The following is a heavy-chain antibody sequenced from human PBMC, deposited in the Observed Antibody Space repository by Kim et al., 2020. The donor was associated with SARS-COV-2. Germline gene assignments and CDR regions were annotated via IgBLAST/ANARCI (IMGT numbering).Heavy chain of an antibody. CDR2: IYYSGST. J-gene: IGHJ5*02. CDR1: GGSISSGDYY. D-gene: IGHD6-19*01. CDR3: ARGSSGWYWANNWFDP. V-gene: IGHV4-30-4*01. Sequence: SETLSLTCTVSGGSISSGDYYWSWIRQPPGKGLEWIGYIYYSGSTYYNPSLKSRVTISVDTSKNQFSLKLSSVTAADTAVYYWARGSSGWYWANNWFDPWGQGTLVTVSS.